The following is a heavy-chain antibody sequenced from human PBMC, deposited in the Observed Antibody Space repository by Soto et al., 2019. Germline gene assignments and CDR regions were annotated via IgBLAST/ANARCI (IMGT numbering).Heavy chain of an antibody. CDR3: ARQGHMDV. J-gene: IGHJ6*02. CDR2: ITSRSTYI. V-gene: IGHV3-21*02. Sequence: EVQLVESGGGLVKPGGSLKLSCVASGFTFSDYTMTWVRQAPGKGLEWVSSITSRSTYIYFTDSLKGRFTISRDNVKNSLYLQMNSLRGEDTAVYYCARQGHMDVWGQWTTVTVSS. CDR1: GFTFSDYT.